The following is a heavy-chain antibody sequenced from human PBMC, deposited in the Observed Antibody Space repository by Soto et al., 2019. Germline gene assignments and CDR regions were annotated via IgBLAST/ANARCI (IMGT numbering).Heavy chain of an antibody. CDR3: ARARWDYYDSSGYYYLLDY. D-gene: IGHD3-22*01. V-gene: IGHV4-59*01. J-gene: IGHJ4*02. Sequence: SETLSLTCTVSGGSISSYYWSWIRQPPGKGLEWIGYIYYSGSTNYNPSLKSRVTISVDTSKNQFSLKLSSVTAADTAVYYCARARWDYYDSSGYYYLLDYWGQGTLVTVSS. CDR2: IYYSGST. CDR1: GGSISSYY.